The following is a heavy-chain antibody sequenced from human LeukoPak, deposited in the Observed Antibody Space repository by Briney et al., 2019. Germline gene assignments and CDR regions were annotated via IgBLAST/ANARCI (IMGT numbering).Heavy chain of an antibody. D-gene: IGHD1-26*01. CDR2: IKRDGSEK. CDR3: ARDRWELPHYYYYGLDV. CDR1: GFTFNSYW. Sequence: GGSLRLSCAASGFTFNSYWMSWVRQAPGKGLEWVANIKRDGSEKYYVDSVKGRFTISRGNAENSLYLQMNSLRAEDTAVYYCARDRWELPHYYYYGLDVWGQGTTVTVSS. J-gene: IGHJ6*02. V-gene: IGHV3-7*01.